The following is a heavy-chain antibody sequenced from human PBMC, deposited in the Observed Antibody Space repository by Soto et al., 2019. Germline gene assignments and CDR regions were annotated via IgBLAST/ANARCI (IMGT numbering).Heavy chain of an antibody. Sequence: EVQLVESGGGLVQPGGSLRLSCAASGFSVSSNYMYWVRQAPGKGLECVSLIYSGGSTDHADSVKDRFTISRDNSKNTLYLQMNSLRAEDTAVYYCARRHYYGLDWGQGTLVTVSS. CDR2: IYSGGST. CDR1: GFSVSSNY. J-gene: IGHJ4*02. D-gene: IGHD3-10*01. V-gene: IGHV3-66*04. CDR3: ARRHYYGLD.